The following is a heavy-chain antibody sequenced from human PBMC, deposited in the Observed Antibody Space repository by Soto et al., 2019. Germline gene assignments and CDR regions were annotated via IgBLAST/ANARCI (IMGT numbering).Heavy chain of an antibody. J-gene: IGHJ4*02. V-gene: IGHV3-11*01. Sequence: QLQLLESGGDLVKPGGSLRLSCAASGFTVSGNDLSWIRQAPGKGLEWVSSISSSGRAIYYADSVKGRFTISRDNAKESLYLQTSTLRDEDTPNNYCASHHTSGWLYVASWGQGNRVTVSS. CDR1: GFTVSGND. CDR2: ISSSGRAI. CDR3: ASHHTSGWLYVAS. D-gene: IGHD6-19*01.